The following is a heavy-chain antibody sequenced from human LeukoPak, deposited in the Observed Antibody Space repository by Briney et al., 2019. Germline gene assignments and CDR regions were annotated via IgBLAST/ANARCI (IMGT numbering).Heavy chain of an antibody. Sequence: ASVTVSFMASGGTFINYAISWVRQAPGQGLEWMGGIIPIFGTANYAQKFQGRVTITADESTSTAYMEPSSLRSEDTAVYYCARDRIQRDYYYGMDVWGQGTTVTVSS. J-gene: IGHJ6*02. CDR2: IIPIFGTA. D-gene: IGHD1-1*01. CDR3: ARDRIQRDYYYGMDV. V-gene: IGHV1-69*13. CDR1: GGTFINYA.